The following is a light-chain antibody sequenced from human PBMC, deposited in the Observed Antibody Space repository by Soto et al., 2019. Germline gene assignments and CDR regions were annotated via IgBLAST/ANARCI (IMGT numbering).Light chain of an antibody. J-gene: IGKJ4*01. Sequence: EIVMTQSPSTLSVSAGERATLSCRASQSVSSNLAWYQQKLGQAPRLLIYGASTRATGIPARFSGSGSGTEFTLTISSLQYEDFAVYYCQQYYDWHPVTFGGGTKVDIK. CDR1: QSVSSN. CDR3: QQYYDWHPVT. V-gene: IGKV3D-15*01. CDR2: GAS.